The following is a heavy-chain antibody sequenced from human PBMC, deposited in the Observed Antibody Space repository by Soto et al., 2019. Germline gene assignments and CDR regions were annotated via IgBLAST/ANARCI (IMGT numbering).Heavy chain of an antibody. J-gene: IGHJ6*02. CDR1: GGSISSGDYY. V-gene: IGHV4-30-4*01. CDR2: IYYSGSA. D-gene: IGHD6-13*01. CDR3: ARDRMAEDGTDRYYYYGMDV. Sequence: SETLSLTCTVSGGSISSGDYYWSWIRQPPGKGLEWIGYIYYSGSAYYNPSLKSRVTISVDTSKNQFSLKLSSVTAADTAVYYCARDRMAEDGTDRYYYYGMDVWGQGTTVTVSS.